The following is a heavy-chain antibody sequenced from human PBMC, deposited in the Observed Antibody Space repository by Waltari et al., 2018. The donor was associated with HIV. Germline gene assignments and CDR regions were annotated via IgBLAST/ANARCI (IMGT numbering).Heavy chain of an antibody. V-gene: IGHV3-30*18. CDR3: AKQASGLDL. D-gene: IGHD3-3*01. J-gene: IGHJ5*02. Sequence: QVELVESGGGVVQPGSTLRIACAASGFTFNHSGMRWVRQAPGQGLDWVALISNDGRSTYYADSLKGRFTIYRDNSESTLYLQMHSLRADDTAVYYCAKQASGLDLWGQGTLVTVSS. CDR1: GFTFNHSG. CDR2: ISNDGRST.